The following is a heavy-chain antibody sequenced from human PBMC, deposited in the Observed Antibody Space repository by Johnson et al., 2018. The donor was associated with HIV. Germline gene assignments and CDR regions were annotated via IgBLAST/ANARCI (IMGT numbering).Heavy chain of an antibody. V-gene: IGHV3-30*02. CDR2: IRFDGSNE. J-gene: IGHJ3*02. D-gene: IGHD6-6*01. Sequence: QVQLVESGGGVVQPGGSLRLSCAASGFTFSYYGMHWVRQAPGKGLEWVSFIRFDGSNEYYADSVKGRFTISRDNSKYTLYLQMNSLRAEDTAVYYCARPSEDYSSSSGDAFDIWGQGTMVTVSS. CDR1: GFTFSYYG. CDR3: ARPSEDYSSSSGDAFDI.